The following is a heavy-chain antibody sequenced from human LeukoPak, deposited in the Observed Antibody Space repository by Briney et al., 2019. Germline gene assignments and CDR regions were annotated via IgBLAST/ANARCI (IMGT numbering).Heavy chain of an antibody. CDR1: GGSISSYY. D-gene: IGHD4-17*01. V-gene: IGHV4-59*01. CDR3: ARSDYGDYSWFDP. Sequence: SETLSLTCTVSGGSISSYYWSWIRQPPGKGLEWIGYIYYSGSTNYNPSPKSRVTISVDTSKNQFSLRLSSVTAADTAVYYCARSDYGDYSWFDPWGQGTLVTVSS. CDR2: IYYSGST. J-gene: IGHJ5*02.